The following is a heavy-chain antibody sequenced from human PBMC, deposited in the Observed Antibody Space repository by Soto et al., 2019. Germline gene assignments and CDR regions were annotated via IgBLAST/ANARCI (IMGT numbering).Heavy chain of an antibody. V-gene: IGHV1-69*02. CDR3: ARAVGVPYYYYMDV. CDR2: IIPILGIA. J-gene: IGHJ6*03. Sequence: APVKVSCKASGGTFSSYTISWVRQAPGQGLEWMGRIIPILGIASYAQKFQGRVTITADKSTSTAYMELSSLRSEDTAVYYCARAVGVPYYYYMDVWGKGTTVIVSS. CDR1: GGTFSSYT. D-gene: IGHD3-16*01.